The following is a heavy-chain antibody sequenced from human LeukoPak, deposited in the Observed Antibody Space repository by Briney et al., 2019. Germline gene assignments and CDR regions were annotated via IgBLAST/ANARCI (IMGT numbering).Heavy chain of an antibody. CDR2: IRYDGSNK. Sequence: GRSLRLSCAASGFTFSSYGMHWVRQAPGKGLEWVAVIRYDGSNKYYADSVKGRFTISRDNSKNTLYLQMNSLRAEDTAVYYCARDREGYFDYWGQGTLVTVSS. D-gene: IGHD3-10*01. CDR3: ARDREGYFDY. V-gene: IGHV3-33*01. J-gene: IGHJ4*02. CDR1: GFTFSSYG.